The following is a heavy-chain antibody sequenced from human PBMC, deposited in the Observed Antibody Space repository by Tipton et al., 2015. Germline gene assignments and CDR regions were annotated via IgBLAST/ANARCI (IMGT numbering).Heavy chain of an antibody. CDR1: GGSISGYY. V-gene: IGHV4-59*01. D-gene: IGHD3/OR15-3a*01. J-gene: IGHJ3*02. CDR3: ATSSWTDAFDI. Sequence: TLSLTCSVSGGSISGYYCPWIRQPPGKGLEWIGYIYYSGGINYNPSLKSRVTILVDTSKIQFSLKLSSVTAADTAVYYCATSSWTDAFDIWGRGTMVTVSS. CDR2: IYYSGGI.